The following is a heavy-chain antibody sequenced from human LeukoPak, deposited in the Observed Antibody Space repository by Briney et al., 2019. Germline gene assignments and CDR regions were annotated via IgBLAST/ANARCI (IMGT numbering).Heavy chain of an antibody. CDR2: INPNSGGT. J-gene: IGHJ4*02. CDR3: ARPAFADPMATIHYFDY. CDR1: GYTFTSYG. V-gene: IGHV1-2*02. Sequence: ASVKVSCKASGYTFTSYGISWVRHAPGQGLEWMWWINPNSGGTNYAQKFQGRVSMTRDTSISTAYMELSRLRSDDTAVYYCARPAFADPMATIHYFDYWGQGTLVTVSS. D-gene: IGHD5-24*01.